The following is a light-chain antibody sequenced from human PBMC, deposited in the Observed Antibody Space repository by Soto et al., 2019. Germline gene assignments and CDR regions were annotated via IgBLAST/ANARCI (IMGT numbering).Light chain of an antibody. J-gene: IGLJ1*01. CDR3: SSYTSISSLGV. CDR2: EVS. V-gene: IGLV2-14*01. Sequence: QSALTQPASVSGSPGQSISISCTGTTSDVGGYNYVSWYQQYPGKAPKLMIYEVSNRPSGVSDRFSGSKSGNTASLTISGLQAEDEADYYCSSYTSISSLGVFGTGTKLTVL. CDR1: TSDVGGYNY.